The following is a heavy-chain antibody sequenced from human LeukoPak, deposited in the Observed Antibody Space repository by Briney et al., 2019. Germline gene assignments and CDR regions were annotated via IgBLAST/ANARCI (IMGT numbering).Heavy chain of an antibody. V-gene: IGHV3-11*05. CDR1: GFTFSDYY. CDR2: ISSSSSYT. D-gene: IGHD3-10*01. CDR3: ARVSYYGSGSYPLDY. Sequence: GRSLRLSCAASGFTFSDYYMSWIRQAPGKGLEWVSYISSSSSYTNYADSVTGRFTISRDNAKNSLYLQMNSLRAEDTAVYYCARVSYYGSGSYPLDYWGQGTLVTVSS. J-gene: IGHJ4*02.